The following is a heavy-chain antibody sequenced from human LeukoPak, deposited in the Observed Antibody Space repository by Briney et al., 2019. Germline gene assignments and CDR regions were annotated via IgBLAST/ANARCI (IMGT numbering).Heavy chain of an antibody. CDR1: GFTFSSYG. V-gene: IGHV3-33*01. D-gene: IGHD3-10*01. CDR3: ARSHGSGSSCIDY. CDR2: IWYDGSNK. J-gene: IGHJ4*02. Sequence: GGSLRLSCAASGFTFSSYGMHWVRQAPGKGLEWVAVIWYDGSNKYYADSVKGRFTISRDNSKNTLYLQMNSLRAEDTAVYYCARSHGSGSSCIDYWGQGTLVTVSS.